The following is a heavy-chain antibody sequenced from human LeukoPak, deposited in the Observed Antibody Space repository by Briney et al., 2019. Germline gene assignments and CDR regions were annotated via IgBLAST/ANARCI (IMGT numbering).Heavy chain of an antibody. CDR3: AKDRAYYYGSNGYYRFDY. CDR1: GFTFSSYS. D-gene: IGHD3-22*01. CDR2: ISGSGGST. V-gene: IGHV3-23*01. J-gene: IGHJ4*02. Sequence: GGSLRLSCAASGFTFSSYSMTWVRLAPGKGLEWVSAISGSGGSTYYADSVKGRFTISRDNSMNTLYLQMNSLRAEDTAVYYCAKDRAYYYGSNGYYRFDYWGQGTLATVSS.